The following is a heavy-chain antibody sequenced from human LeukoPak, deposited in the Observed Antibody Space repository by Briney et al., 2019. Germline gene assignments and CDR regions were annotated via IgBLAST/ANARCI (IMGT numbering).Heavy chain of an antibody. CDR1: GFTFSSFG. V-gene: IGHV3-33*01. Sequence: SGGSLRLSCSASGFTFSSFGMHWVRQAPGKGLEWVTVIWYDGSKKYYADSVKGRFSISRDNGNNTLYLQMNSLRDEDTATYYCARGRGGDGYSGSDYWGQGTLVTVSS. J-gene: IGHJ4*02. CDR2: IWYDGSKK. D-gene: IGHD5-24*01. CDR3: ARGRGGDGYSGSDY.